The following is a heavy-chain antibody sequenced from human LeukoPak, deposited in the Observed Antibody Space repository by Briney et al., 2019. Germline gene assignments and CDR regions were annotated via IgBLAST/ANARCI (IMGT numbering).Heavy chain of an antibody. CDR1: GFTFSSYW. J-gene: IGHJ5*02. V-gene: IGHV3-7*01. CDR2: IKQDGSEK. CDR3: ARDTRYYDFWSGYHNSLRFDP. D-gene: IGHD3-3*01. Sequence: GGSLRLSCTASGFTFSSYWMSWVRQAPGKGLEWVANIKQDGSEKYYVDSVKGRFTISRDNAKNSLYLQMNSLRAEDTAVYYCARDTRYYDFWSGYHNSLRFDPWGQGTLVTVSS.